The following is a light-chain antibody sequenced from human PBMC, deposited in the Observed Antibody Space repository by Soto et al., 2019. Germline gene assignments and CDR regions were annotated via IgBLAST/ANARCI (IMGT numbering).Light chain of an antibody. V-gene: IGKV1-5*03. J-gene: IGKJ1*01. CDR1: QSISSW. CDR2: KSS. CDR3: QQYATYST. Sequence: DIQMAQSPSTLSASVGDRVSMTCRASQSISSWLAWYQQKPGKAPKLLIYKSSSLESGVPSRFSGGGSGTEFTLTISSLQPDDFGTYYCQQYATYSTFGQGTKVDI.